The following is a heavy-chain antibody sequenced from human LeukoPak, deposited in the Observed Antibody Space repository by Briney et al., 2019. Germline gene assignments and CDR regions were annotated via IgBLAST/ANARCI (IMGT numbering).Heavy chain of an antibody. CDR2: IYYSGST. J-gene: IGHJ4*02. CDR3: AGPNYYDSSGLWFFDY. CDR1: GGSISSSSYY. D-gene: IGHD3-22*01. Sequence: WETLSLTCTVSGGSISSSSYYWGWIRQPPGKGLEWIGSIYYSGSTYYNPSLKSRVTISVDTSKNQFSLKLSSVTAADTAVYYCAGPNYYDSSGLWFFDYWGQGTLVNVSS. V-gene: IGHV4-39*01.